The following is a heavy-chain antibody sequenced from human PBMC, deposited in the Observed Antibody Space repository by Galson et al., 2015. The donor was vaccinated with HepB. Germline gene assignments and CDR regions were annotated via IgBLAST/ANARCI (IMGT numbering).Heavy chain of an antibody. D-gene: IGHD3-9*01. V-gene: IGHV5-10-1*01. J-gene: IGHJ4*02. CDR3: ARHFFGSYDILTGLAPLGY. Sequence: QSGAEVKKPGESLRISCKGSGYSFTSYWISWVRQMPGKGLEWMGRIDPSDSYTNYSPSFQGHVTISADKSISTAYLQWSSLKASDTAMYYCARHFFGSYDILTGLAPLGYWGQGTLVTVSS. CDR2: IDPSDSYT. CDR1: GYSFTSYW.